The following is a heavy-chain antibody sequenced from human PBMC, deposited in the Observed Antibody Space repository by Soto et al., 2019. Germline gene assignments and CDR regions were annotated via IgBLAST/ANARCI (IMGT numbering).Heavy chain of an antibody. CDR3: AKERIAVARDYYGMDV. V-gene: IGHV3-30*18. J-gene: IGHJ6*02. CDR2: ISYDGSNK. CDR1: GFTFSSYG. Sequence: QVQLVESGGGVVQPGRSLRLSCAASGFTFSSYGMHWVRQAPGKGLEWVAVISYDGSNKYYADSVKGRFTISRDNSKNTRYLQMNSLRAEDTAVYYCAKERIAVARDYYGMDVWGQGTTVTVSS. D-gene: IGHD6-19*01.